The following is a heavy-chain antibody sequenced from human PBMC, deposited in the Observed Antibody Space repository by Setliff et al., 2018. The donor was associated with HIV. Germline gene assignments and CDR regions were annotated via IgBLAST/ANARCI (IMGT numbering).Heavy chain of an antibody. D-gene: IGHD1-1*01. CDR1: GYTFIDYF. J-gene: IGHJ4*02. CDR2: ISPNNGET. CDR3: ARQLSNSLES. V-gene: IGHV1-2*02. Sequence: VKVSCKSSGYTFIDYFIHWVRQAPGQGLEWMGWISPNNGETTIPQRLRGRVTMTRDTSINTAYMELSGLRSDDTAVYYCARQLSNSLESWGQGTPVTVSS.